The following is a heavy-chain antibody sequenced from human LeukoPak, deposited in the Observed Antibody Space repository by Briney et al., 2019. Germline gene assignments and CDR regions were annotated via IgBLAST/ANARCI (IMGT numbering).Heavy chain of an antibody. CDR2: IISNSGST. CDR3: AKGSSGGWYSSYFDY. V-gene: IGHV3-23*01. Sequence: GGSLRLSCTAPGFTFSSYAMIWVRQAPGKGLEWVSAIISNSGSTYYADSVKGRFTISRDNSKNTLYLQMNSLRAEDTAVYFCAKGSSGGWYSSYFDYWGQGTLVTVSS. D-gene: IGHD6-19*01. CDR1: GFTFSSYA. J-gene: IGHJ4*02.